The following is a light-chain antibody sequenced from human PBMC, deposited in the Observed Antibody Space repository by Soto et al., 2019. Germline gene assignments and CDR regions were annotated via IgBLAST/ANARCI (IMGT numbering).Light chain of an antibody. Sequence: SVLTQPPSASGAPGQSVTLSCTGNNKDVGGYNYVSWYQQHPGKAPKLMIYEVNKRPSGVPDRFSGSKSGNTASLTVSGLQAEDEDDYYCSSFEVSNSFVFGTGTKVTVL. J-gene: IGLJ1*01. V-gene: IGLV2-8*01. CDR2: EVN. CDR3: SSFEVSNSFV. CDR1: NKDVGGYNY.